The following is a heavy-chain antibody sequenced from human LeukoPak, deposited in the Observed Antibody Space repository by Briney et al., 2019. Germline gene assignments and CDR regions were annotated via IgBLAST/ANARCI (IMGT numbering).Heavy chain of an antibody. CDR3: AELGITMIGGV. Sequence: GGSLRLSCATSGFTFSSYAMNWVRQAPGKGLEWVSYISSSGSTIYYADSVKGRFTISRDNAKNSLYLQMNSLRAEDTAVYYCAELGITMIGGVWGKGTTVTISS. CDR1: GFTFSSYA. D-gene: IGHD3-10*02. J-gene: IGHJ6*04. V-gene: IGHV3-48*03. CDR2: ISSSGSTI.